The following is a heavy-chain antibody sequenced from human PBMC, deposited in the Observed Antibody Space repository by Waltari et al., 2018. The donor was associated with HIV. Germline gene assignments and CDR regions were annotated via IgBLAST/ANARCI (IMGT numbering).Heavy chain of an antibody. CDR1: GFTFSPYW. D-gene: IGHD2-8*02. CDR3: ARGHTETEGIY. Sequence: EVQLVEFGGGWVQPGGSLRLSCAGSGFTFSPYWRSWVRQAPGKGRDGVGNIRPDGSEGWQVDSVKGRFTISRDNAKNSLYLQMNSLRVDDTAMYFWARGHTETEGIYWGPGTLVTVSS. J-gene: IGHJ4*02. CDR2: IRPDGSEG. V-gene: IGHV3-7*01.